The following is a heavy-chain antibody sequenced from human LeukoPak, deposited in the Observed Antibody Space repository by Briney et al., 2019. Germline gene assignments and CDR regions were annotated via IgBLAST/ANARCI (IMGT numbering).Heavy chain of an antibody. V-gene: IGHV1-18*01. CDR1: GYTFTSYG. Sequence: RASVKVSCKASGYTFTSYGISWVRQAPGQGLEWMGWISAYNGNTHYAQKFQGRVTMTTDTSTSTAYTELRSLRSDDTAVYYCARDAQQGVGLYYYYYHGMDVWGQGTTVTVSS. D-gene: IGHD1-26*01. CDR2: ISAYNGNT. CDR3: ARDAQQGVGLYYYYYHGMDV. J-gene: IGHJ6*02.